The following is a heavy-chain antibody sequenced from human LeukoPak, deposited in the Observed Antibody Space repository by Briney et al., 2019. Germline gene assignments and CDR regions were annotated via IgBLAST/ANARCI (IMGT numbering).Heavy chain of an antibody. D-gene: IGHD4-17*01. CDR2: TYYRSKWYN. CDR3: ARDYGDWFYFDY. V-gene: IGHV6-1*01. Sequence: SQTLSLTCAISGDSVSSNSAAWNWIRQSPSRGLEWLGRTYYRSKWYNDYAVSVKSRMTINPDTSKNQFSLQVKSVTPEGTAVYYCARDYGDWFYFDYWGQGTLVTVSS. CDR1: GDSVSSNSAA. J-gene: IGHJ4*02.